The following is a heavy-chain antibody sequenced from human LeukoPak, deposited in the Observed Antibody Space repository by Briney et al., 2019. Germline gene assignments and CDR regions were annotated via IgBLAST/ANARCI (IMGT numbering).Heavy chain of an antibody. CDR1: GDSVSSNSAA. CDR3: ARTPGYSSGWFSPYNWFDP. Sequence: SQTLSLTCFISGDSVSSNSAAWNWIRQSPSRGPEWLGRTYYRSKWYNDYAVSVKSRITVKSDTSKNQFSLQLNSVTPEDTAVYYCARTPGYSSGWFSPYNWFDPWGQGTLVTVSS. D-gene: IGHD6-19*01. J-gene: IGHJ5*02. CDR2: TYYRSKWYN. V-gene: IGHV6-1*01.